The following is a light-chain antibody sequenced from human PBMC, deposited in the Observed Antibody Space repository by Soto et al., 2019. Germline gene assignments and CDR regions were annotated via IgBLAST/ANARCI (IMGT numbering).Light chain of an antibody. CDR1: QSVLHNSNNYNY. CDR2: WAS. J-gene: IGKJ2*01. Sequence: DIVMTQSPDSLAVSLGERASINCKSSQSVLHNSNNYNYLAWYQQKPGQPPKLLIYWASTRESGVPDRFSGSASGTDFTLTISSLQAEDVAVYYCQQYFLIPHTFGQGTKLEIK. V-gene: IGKV4-1*01. CDR3: QQYFLIPHT.